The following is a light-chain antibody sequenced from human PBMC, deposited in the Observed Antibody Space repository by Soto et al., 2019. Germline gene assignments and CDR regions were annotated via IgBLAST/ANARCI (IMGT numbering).Light chain of an antibody. J-gene: IGKJ3*01. V-gene: IGKV3-11*01. CDR2: DAS. Sequence: EILLTQSPAIVSLSPGERATLSCRASQSVNNFFAWYQQKPVQAPRLLIYDASYRAPGIPARFSGSGSGTDFTLTISSLEAEDSAVYYCQQRGSWPATFGPGTQVDIK. CDR3: QQRGSWPAT. CDR1: QSVNNF.